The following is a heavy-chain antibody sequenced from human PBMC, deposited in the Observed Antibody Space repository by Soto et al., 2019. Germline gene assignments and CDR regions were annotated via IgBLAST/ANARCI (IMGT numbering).Heavy chain of an antibody. J-gene: IGHJ3*02. V-gene: IGHV6-1*01. CDR2: TYYRSKWYN. D-gene: IGHD3-3*01. Sequence: SQTLSLTCAISGDSVSSNSAAWNWIRQSPSRGLEWLGRTYYRSKWYNDYAVSVKSRITINPDTSKNQFSLQLNSVTPEDTAVYYCARDLEYYDFWSGPDAFEIWGQGTMVTVSS. CDR1: GDSVSSNSAA. CDR3: ARDLEYYDFWSGPDAFEI.